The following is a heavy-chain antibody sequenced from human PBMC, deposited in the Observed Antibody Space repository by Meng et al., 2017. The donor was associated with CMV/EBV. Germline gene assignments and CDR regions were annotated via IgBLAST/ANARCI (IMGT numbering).Heavy chain of an antibody. CDR3: ARGGGLTYYYGMDV. V-gene: IGHV4-59*01. Sequence: SETLSLTCTVSGGSISSYYWSWIRQPPGKGLEWIGNIYYSGSTNYNPSLKSRVTISVDTSKNQFSLKLSSVTAADTAVYYCARGGGLTYYYGMDVWGQGTTVTVSS. D-gene: IGHD3-16*01. CDR2: IYYSGST. CDR1: GGSISSYY. J-gene: IGHJ6*02.